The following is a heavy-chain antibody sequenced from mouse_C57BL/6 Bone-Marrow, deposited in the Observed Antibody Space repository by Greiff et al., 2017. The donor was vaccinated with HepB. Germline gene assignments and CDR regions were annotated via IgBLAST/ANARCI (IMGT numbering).Heavy chain of an antibody. V-gene: IGHV3-8*01. D-gene: IGHD2-3*01. CDR3: ARIGLYDGYSYWYFDV. CDR2: ISYSGST. J-gene: IGHJ1*03. Sequence: EVQRVESGPGLAKPSQTLSLTCSVTGYSITSDYWNWIRKFPGNKLEYMGYISYSGSTSYNPSLKSRISITRDTSKNQYYLQLNSVTTEDTATYYCARIGLYDGYSYWYFDVWGTGTTVTVSS. CDR1: GYSITSDY.